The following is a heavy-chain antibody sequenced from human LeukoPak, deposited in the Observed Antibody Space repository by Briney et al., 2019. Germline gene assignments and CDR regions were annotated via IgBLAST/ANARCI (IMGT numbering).Heavy chain of an antibody. V-gene: IGHV3-11*04. CDR2: ISGNGRDI. Sequence: GGSLRLSCAASGLTFSNAWMSWVRQAPGRGLEWLSYISGNGRDIQYADSVKGRFTISRDNAKNLLSLQMDSLRVEDTAIYYCARDPRTVQIWGQGTLVTVSS. CDR3: ARDPRTVQI. CDR1: GLTFSNAW. J-gene: IGHJ4*02. D-gene: IGHD1-1*01.